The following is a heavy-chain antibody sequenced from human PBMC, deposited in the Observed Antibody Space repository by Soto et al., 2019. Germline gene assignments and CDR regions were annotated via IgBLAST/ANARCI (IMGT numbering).Heavy chain of an antibody. CDR2: INTSGSN. J-gene: IGHJ4*02. CDR1: GGSIDNYY. V-gene: IGHV4-59*01. Sequence: PSETLSLTCTVSGGSIDNYYWNWIRQPPGKGLEWIGYINTSGSNKYKPSLKSRATISLDTSKNQVSLKLKSVTAADTAVYYCARGSSLLLEWISEYSLDYWGQGTLVTVSS. D-gene: IGHD3-3*01. CDR3: ARGSSLLLEWISEYSLDY.